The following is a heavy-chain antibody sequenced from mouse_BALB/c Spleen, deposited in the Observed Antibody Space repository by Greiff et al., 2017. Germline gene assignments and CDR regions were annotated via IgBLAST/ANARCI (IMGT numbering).Heavy chain of an antibody. Sequence: QVQLQQSGPELVKPGASVKISCKASGYAFSSSWMNWVKQRPGQGLEWIGRIYPGDGDTNYNGKFKGKATLTADKSSSTAYMQLSSLTSVDSAVYFCAREEAYGYYSWYFDVWGAGTTVTVSS. CDR2: IYPGDGDT. D-gene: IGHD2-3*01. J-gene: IGHJ1*01. CDR1: GYAFSSSW. V-gene: IGHV1-82*01. CDR3: AREEAYGYYSWYFDV.